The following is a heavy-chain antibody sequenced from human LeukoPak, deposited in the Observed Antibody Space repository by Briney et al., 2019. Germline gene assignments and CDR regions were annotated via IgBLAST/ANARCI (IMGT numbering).Heavy chain of an antibody. V-gene: IGHV1-69*05. D-gene: IGHD5-24*01. Sequence: VAWVKVSCKASGGTFSSYGISWVRQAPGQGLEWMGGIIPIFGTANYAQKFHGRVTITTDESTSTAYMELSSLRSEDTAVYYCAREGDGYYHWFDPWGQGTLVTVSS. CDR1: GGTFSSYG. J-gene: IGHJ5*02. CDR2: IIPIFGTA. CDR3: AREGDGYYHWFDP.